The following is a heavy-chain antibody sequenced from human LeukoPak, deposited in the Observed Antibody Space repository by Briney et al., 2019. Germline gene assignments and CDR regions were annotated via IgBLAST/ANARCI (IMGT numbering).Heavy chain of an antibody. CDR2: INHSGST. CDR1: GGSFSGYY. J-gene: IGHJ4*02. CDR3: AIYRDGYNFGFDY. D-gene: IGHD5-24*01. Sequence: PSETLSLTCAVYGGSFSGYYWSWIRQPPGKGLEWIGEINHSGSTNYNPSLKSRVTISVDTSKNQFSLKLSSVTAADTAVYYCAIYRDGYNFGFDYWGQGTLVTVSS. V-gene: IGHV4-34*01.